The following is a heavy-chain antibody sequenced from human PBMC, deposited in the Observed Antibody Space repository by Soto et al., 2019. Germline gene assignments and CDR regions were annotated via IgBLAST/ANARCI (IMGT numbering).Heavy chain of an antibody. D-gene: IGHD3-3*01. V-gene: IGHV3-15*01. Sequence: GGSLRLSCAASGFTFSNAWMSWVRQAPGKGLEWVGRIKSKTDGGTTDYAAPVKGRFTISRDDSKNTLYLQMNSLKTEDTAVYYCFTYYDFWSGYLFDYWGQGTLVTVSS. CDR2: IKSKTDGGTT. CDR3: FTYYDFWSGYLFDY. J-gene: IGHJ4*02. CDR1: GFTFSNAW.